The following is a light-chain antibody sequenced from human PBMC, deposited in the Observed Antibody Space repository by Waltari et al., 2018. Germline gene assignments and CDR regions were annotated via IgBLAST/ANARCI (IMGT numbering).Light chain of an antibody. CDR1: SGHSNNV. CDR2: VNSDGSH. CDR3: QTGGHGTWV. J-gene: IGLJ3*02. Sequence: QLVLTQSPSASASLGASVKLTCTLSSGHSNNVIAWLQQRPEKGPRYLMKVNSDGSHNKGDEIPDRFSGSSSGAERYLTISSRQSEDEADYFCQTGGHGTWVFGGGTKLTVL. V-gene: IGLV4-69*01.